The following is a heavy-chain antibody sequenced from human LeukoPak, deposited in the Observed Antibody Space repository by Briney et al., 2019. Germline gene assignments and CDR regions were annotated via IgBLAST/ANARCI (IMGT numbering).Heavy chain of an antibody. V-gene: IGHV3-21*01. D-gene: IGHD3-9*01. CDR2: ISSGSSYI. CDR3: ARDRGNYDILTGYYRKGIFDY. J-gene: IGHJ4*02. Sequence: GGSLRLSCAASGFTFSSYSMNWVRQAPGKGLEWVSSISSGSSYIYYADSVKGRFTISRNNAKNSLYLQMNSLRAEDTAVYYCARDRGNYDILTGYYRKGIFDYWGQGTLVTVSS. CDR1: GFTFSSYS.